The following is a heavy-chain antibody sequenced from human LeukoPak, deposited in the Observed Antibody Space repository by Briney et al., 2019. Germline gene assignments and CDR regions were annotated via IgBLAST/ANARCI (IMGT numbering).Heavy chain of an antibody. J-gene: IGHJ5*02. V-gene: IGHV4-59*08. CDR2: IHYSGST. Sequence: PSETLSLTCTVSGGSISSYYWSWIRQPPGKGLVWIGYIHYSGSTHYNPSLKSRVSISVDTSKNQFSLKLSSVTAADTAVYYCAGLIRPGWFDPWGQGTLVTVSS. CDR1: GGSISSYY. D-gene: IGHD1-14*01. CDR3: AGLIRPGWFDP.